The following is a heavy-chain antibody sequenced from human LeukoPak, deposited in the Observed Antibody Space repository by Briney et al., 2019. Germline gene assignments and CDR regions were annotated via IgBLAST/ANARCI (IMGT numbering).Heavy chain of an antibody. CDR1: GFTFSRYA. CDR2: ISNSGDST. CDR3: ASNTEYSSGWFDP. V-gene: IGHV3-23*01. Sequence: GGSLRLSCAPSGFTFSRYAMNWVRQAPGKGLEWVSIISNSGDSTIYADSVKGRFTISRDNAKNSLYLQMNSLRAEDTAVYYCASNTEYSSGWFDPWGQGTLVTVSS. J-gene: IGHJ5*02. D-gene: IGHD6-19*01.